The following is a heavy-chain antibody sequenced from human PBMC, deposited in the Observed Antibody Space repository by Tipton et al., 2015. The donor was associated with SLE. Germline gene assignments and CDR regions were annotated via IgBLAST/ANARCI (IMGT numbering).Heavy chain of an antibody. Sequence: LRLSCTVSGGSISSYYWSWIRQPAGKGLEWIGRIYTSGSTNYNPSLKSRVTMSVDTSKNQFSLKRSSVTAADTAVYYCARAGRTTKAFDIWGQGPLVPVSS. V-gene: IGHV4-4*07. CDR2: IYTSGST. J-gene: IGHJ3*02. CDR3: ARAGRTTKAFDI. CDR1: GGSISSYY. D-gene: IGHD4-17*01.